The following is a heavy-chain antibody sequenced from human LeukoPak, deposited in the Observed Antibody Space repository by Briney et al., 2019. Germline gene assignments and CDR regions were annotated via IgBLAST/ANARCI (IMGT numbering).Heavy chain of an antibody. D-gene: IGHD4-23*01. V-gene: IGHV3-23*01. CDR3: ATGLSENLRWYFGY. J-gene: IGHJ4*02. CDR1: GFTFSSYA. Sequence: GGSLRLSCAASGFTFSSYAMSWVPQAPGKGLEWVSAISGSRGSTYYADSVKGRYTISRDNSKNTLYLQMNSLRAEDTAVYYCATGLSENLRWYFGYWGQGTLVTVSS. CDR2: ISGSRGST.